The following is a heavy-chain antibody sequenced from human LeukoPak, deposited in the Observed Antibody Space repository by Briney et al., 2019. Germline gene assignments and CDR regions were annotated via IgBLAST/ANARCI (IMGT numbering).Heavy chain of an antibody. D-gene: IGHD6-13*01. V-gene: IGHV4-4*07. CDR3: ARDSRLGQQLDSFDY. CDR1: GGSISSYY. CDR2: IYTSGST. Sequence: SETLSLTCTVSGGSISSYYWSWIRQPAGKGLEWIGRIYTSGSTNYNPSLKSRVTMSVDTSKNQFSLKLSSVTAADTAVYYCARDSRLGQQLDSFDYWGQGTLVTVSS. J-gene: IGHJ4*02.